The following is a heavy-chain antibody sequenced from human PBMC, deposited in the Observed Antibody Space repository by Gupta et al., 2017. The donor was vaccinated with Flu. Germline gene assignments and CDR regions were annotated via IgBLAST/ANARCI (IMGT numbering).Heavy chain of an antibody. D-gene: IGHD4-11*01. Sequence: STYYNPSLKSRVTISVDTSKNQFSLKLSSVTAADTAVYYCARHRQYGNWFDPWGQGTLVTVSS. V-gene: IGHV4-39*01. J-gene: IGHJ5*02. CDR3: ARHRQYGNWFDP. CDR2: ST.